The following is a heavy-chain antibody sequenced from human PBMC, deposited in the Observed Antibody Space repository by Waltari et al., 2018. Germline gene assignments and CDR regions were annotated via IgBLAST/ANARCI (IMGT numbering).Heavy chain of an antibody. D-gene: IGHD2-21*01. CDR3: ARDRHFSDGGAYYESGL. V-gene: IGHV1-69*13. J-gene: IGHJ2*01. Sequence: QVQLVQSGAEVKKPGSSVKVSCKASGGTFSTYGISWVRQAPGQGLEWVGGIKPVLGTTSYAQKFQDRVTLIADDSSSTVYMELSSLKSDDTAVYYCARDRHFSDGGAYYESGLWGRGTLVTVSS. CDR2: IKPVLGTT. CDR1: GGTFSTYG.